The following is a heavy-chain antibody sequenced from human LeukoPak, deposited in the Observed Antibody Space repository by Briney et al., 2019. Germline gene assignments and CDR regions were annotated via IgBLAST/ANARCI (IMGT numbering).Heavy chain of an antibody. Sequence: PSETLSLTCTVSGGSISSSSYYWGWIRQPPGKGLEWFSVIYSGGSTYYADSVKGRFTISRDNSKNTLYLQMNSLRAEDTAVYYCAREAGIAVAGLLTKYYYYGMDVWGQGTTVTVSS. CDR2: IYSGGST. V-gene: IGHV3-66*01. J-gene: IGHJ6*02. CDR3: AREAGIAVAGLLTKYYYYGMDV. D-gene: IGHD6-19*01. CDR1: GGSISSSSYY.